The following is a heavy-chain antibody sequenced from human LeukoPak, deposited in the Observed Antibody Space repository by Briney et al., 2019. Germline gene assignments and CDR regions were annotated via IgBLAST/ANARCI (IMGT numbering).Heavy chain of an antibody. V-gene: IGHV3-30*18. J-gene: IGHJ4*02. CDR3: AKGFTGMDF. Sequence: GGSLRLSRAASGFTFSSYGMHWVRQAPGKGLEWVAVISYDGSNNYYADSVKGRFSISRDNSRNTLYLQMNGLRAEDTAVYYCAKGFTGMDFWGQGSLVTVSS. D-gene: IGHD3-16*01. CDR1: GFTFSSYG. CDR2: ISYDGSNN.